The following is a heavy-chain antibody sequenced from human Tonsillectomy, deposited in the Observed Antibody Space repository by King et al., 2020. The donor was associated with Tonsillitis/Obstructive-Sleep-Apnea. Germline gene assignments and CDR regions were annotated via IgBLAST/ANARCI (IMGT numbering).Heavy chain of an antibody. CDR2: INPRSGST. J-gene: IGHJ3*02. V-gene: IGHV1-46*01. Sequence: HVKLVQSGAEVKKPGASVTVSCEASGYTFTDYYIHWLRQAPGQGLEWMGRINPRSGSTDYAQKFQGRVTMTRDTSTSSVYMELSSLRSEDTAMYYCARVGFNIDYCDGARCYREAFDIWGQGTMVTVSS. CDR3: ARVGFNIDYCDGARCYREAFDI. CDR1: GYTFTDYY. D-gene: IGHD2-21*01.